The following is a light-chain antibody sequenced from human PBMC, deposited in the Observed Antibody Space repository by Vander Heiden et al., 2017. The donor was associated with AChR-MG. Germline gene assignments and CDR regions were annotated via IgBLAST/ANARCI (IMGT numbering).Light chain of an antibody. J-gene: IGKJ4*01. V-gene: IGKV1-39*01. CDR3: QQTYSTPLT. CDR2: AAS. CDR1: QSISDY. Sequence: DIQMTQSPSSLSASVGDRVTITCRASQSISDYLNWYQQKPGKAPKFLMYAASSLQSGVPSRFSGSGSGTDFTLTISSLQPEDFATYFCQQTYSTPLTFGGGTKVEI.